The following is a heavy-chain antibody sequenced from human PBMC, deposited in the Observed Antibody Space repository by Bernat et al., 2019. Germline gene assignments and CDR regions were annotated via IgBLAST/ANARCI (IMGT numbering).Heavy chain of an antibody. CDR3: ARDPGITGTIYYYGMDV. D-gene: IGHD1-20*01. Sequence: EVQLVESGGGLVQPGGSRRLSCAASGFTFSNYWMSWVRQAPGKGLEGVANIKQDGSAKYYVDSVMGRFTISRANAWNSLYLQMHRLRADDTALYYCARDPGITGTIYYYGMDVWGRGTTVTVSS. CDR1: GFTFSNYW. CDR2: IKQDGSAK. V-gene: IGHV3-7*01. J-gene: IGHJ6*02.